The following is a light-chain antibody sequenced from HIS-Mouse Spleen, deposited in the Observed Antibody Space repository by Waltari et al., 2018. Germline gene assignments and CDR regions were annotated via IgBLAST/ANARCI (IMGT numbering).Light chain of an antibody. CDR2: KAS. CDR3: QQYSV. V-gene: IGKV1-5*03. Sequence: DIQMTQSPSTLSASVGDRGTITSRASQSISSWLAWYQQKPGKAPKLLIYKASSLESGVPSRFSGSGSGTEFTLTISSLQPDDFATYYCQQYSVFGGGTK. CDR1: QSISSW. J-gene: IGKJ4*01.